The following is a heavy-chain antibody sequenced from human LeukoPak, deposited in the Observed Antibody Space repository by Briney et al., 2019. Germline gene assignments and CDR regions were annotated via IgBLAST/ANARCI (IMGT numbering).Heavy chain of an antibody. J-gene: IGHJ4*02. CDR1: GGSISSSSYY. D-gene: IGHD3-16*02. V-gene: IGHV4-39*01. Sequence: PSETLSLTCTVSGGSISSSSYYWGWIRQPPGKGLEWIGSIYYSGSTYYNPSLKSRVTISVDTSKNQFSLKLSSVTAADTAVYYCARQRSIMITFGGVIALWDYWGQGTLVTVSS. CDR3: ARQRSIMITFGGVIALWDY. CDR2: IYYSGST.